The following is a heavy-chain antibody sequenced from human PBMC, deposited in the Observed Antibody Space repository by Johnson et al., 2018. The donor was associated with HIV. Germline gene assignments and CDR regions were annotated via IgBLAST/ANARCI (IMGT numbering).Heavy chain of an antibody. V-gene: IGHV3-30*14. CDR1: GFTFSDYY. J-gene: IGHJ3*02. CDR2: ISYDGSNK. D-gene: IGHD2-15*01. CDR3: AREAYCSGGSCYDAFDI. Sequence: QVQLVESGVNLVKPGGSLRLSCAASGFTFSDYYMSWIRQAPGKGLEWVAVISYDGSNKYYADSVKGRFTISRDNSKNTLYLQMNSLRAEDTAVYYCAREAYCSGGSCYDAFDIWGQGTMVTVSS.